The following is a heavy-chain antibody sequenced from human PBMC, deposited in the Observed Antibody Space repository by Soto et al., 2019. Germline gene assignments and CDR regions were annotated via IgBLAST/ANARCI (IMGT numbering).Heavy chain of an antibody. CDR3: ARQAFGVVIKYYFDY. V-gene: IGHV1-69*13. J-gene: IGHJ4*02. CDR1: GGTFSSYA. CDR2: IIPIFGTA. Sequence: ASVKVSCKASGGTFSSYAISWVRQAPGQGLEWMGGIIPIFGTANYAQKFQGRVTITADESTSTAYMELSSLRSEDTAVYYCARQAFGVVIKYYFDYWGKGTLVPVSS. D-gene: IGHD3-3*01.